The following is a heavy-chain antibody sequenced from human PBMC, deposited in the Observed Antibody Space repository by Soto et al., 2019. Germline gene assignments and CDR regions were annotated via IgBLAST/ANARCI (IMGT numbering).Heavy chain of an antibody. D-gene: IGHD6-19*01. Sequence: LSLTCAVYGGSFSGYYWSWIRQPPGKGLEWIGEINHSGSTNYNPSLKSRVTISVDTSKNQFSLKLSSVTAADTAAYYCARGSLAGLDYWGQGTLVTVSS. CDR1: GGSFSGYY. CDR2: INHSGST. CDR3: ARGSLAGLDY. V-gene: IGHV4-34*01. J-gene: IGHJ4*02.